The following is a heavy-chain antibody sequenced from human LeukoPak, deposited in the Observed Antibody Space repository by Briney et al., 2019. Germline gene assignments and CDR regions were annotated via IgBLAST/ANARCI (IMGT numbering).Heavy chain of an antibody. Sequence: SETLSLTCTVSGGSTSSYYWAWIRQPPGKELEWIGYIYHTGSTNYNPSLESRLTISVDTSKKQFSLKLRSVTAADTAVYYCARQGFYDSSDYYSPSFDYWGQGTLVTVSS. CDR1: GGSTSSYY. CDR3: ARQGFYDSSDYYSPSFDY. D-gene: IGHD3-22*01. J-gene: IGHJ4*02. CDR2: IYHTGST. V-gene: IGHV4-59*08.